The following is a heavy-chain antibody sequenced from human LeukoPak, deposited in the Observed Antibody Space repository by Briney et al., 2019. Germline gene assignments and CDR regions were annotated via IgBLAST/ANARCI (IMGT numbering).Heavy chain of an antibody. Sequence: PGRSLRLSCAASGFTFSSYGMHWVRQAPGKGLEWVAVISYDGSNKYYADSVKGRFTISRDNSKNTLYLQMNSLRAEDTAVYYCARAHRGGTAFDIWGQGTMVTVSS. CDR3: ARAHRGGTAFDI. CDR2: ISYDGSNK. CDR1: GFTFSSYG. J-gene: IGHJ3*02. V-gene: IGHV3-30*03. D-gene: IGHD1-14*01.